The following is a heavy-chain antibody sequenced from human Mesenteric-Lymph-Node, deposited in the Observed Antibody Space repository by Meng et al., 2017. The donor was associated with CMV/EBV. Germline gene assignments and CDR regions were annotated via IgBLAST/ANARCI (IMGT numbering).Heavy chain of an antibody. CDR1: GGSISSGGYY. CDR3: ARDQGADGFDP. J-gene: IGHJ5*02. V-gene: IGHV4-31*03. Sequence: CTVSGGSISSGGYYWSWIRQHPGKGLEWIGYIYYSGSTYYNPSLKSRVTISVDTSKNQFSLKLSSVTAGDTAVYYCARDQGADGFDPWGQGTLVTVSS. CDR2: IYYSGST.